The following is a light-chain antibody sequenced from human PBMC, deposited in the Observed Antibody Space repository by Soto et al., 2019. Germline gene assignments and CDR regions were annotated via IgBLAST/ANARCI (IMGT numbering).Light chain of an antibody. J-gene: IGLJ3*02. CDR1: SSDVGAYNY. CDR3: SSFASSNTWV. CDR2: EVT. Sequence: QSVLTQPPSASGSPGQSVTISCTGTSSDVGAYNYVSWYQQHAGKAPKLVIYEVTKRPSGVPDRFSGSKSANTASLTVSGLQAEDEADYYCSSFASSNTWVFGGRTNDRP. V-gene: IGLV2-8*01.